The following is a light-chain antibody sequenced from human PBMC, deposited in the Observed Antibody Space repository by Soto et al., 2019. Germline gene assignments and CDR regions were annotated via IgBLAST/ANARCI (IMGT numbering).Light chain of an antibody. Sequence: DIVMTQSPDSLAVSLGERATINCKSSQSVLYSSNTKNYLAWYQQKPGQPPKLLIYWASTRESGVPDRFSGSGSGTDFTLTISSLQAEDVEVYYCQQYYSTRLGYTFGQGTKLEIK. V-gene: IGKV4-1*01. CDR1: QSVLYSSNTKNY. CDR2: WAS. CDR3: QQYYSTRLGYT. J-gene: IGKJ2*01.